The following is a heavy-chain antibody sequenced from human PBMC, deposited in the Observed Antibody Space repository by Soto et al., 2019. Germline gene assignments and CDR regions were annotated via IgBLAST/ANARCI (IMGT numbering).Heavy chain of an antibody. D-gene: IGHD5-18*01. CDR2: IIPIFGTA. J-gene: IGHJ6*02. V-gene: IGHV1-69*13. CDR1: GGTFSSYA. CDR3: AREGYSYGTIMNYYYYYGMDV. Sequence: SVKVSFKASGGTFSSYAISWLRQAPGQGLEWMGGIIPIFGTANYAQKFQGRVTITADESTSTAYMELSSLRSEDTAVYYCAREGYSYGTIMNYYYYYGMDVWGQGTTVTVSS.